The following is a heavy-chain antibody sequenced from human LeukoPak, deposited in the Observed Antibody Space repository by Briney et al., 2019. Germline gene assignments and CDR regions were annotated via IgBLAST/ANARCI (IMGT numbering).Heavy chain of an antibody. Sequence: SVKVSCKASGGTFSSYAISWVRQAPGQGLEWMGGLIPIFGTANYAQKFQGRVTITADKSTSTAYIELSSLRSEDPAVYYCARGVLVTATPAEYFQHWGQGPLVRVSS. CDR1: GGTFSSYA. J-gene: IGHJ1*01. V-gene: IGHV1-69*06. CDR2: LIPIFGTA. CDR3: ARGVLVTATPAEYFQH. D-gene: IGHD2-21*02.